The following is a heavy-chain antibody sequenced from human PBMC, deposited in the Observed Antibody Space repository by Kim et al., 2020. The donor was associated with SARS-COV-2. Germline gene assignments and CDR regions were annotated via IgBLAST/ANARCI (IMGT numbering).Heavy chain of an antibody. CDR3: ARETGSGGQFDY. CDR2: IYYSGST. Sequence: SETLSLTCTVSGGSISSSSYYWGWIRQPPGKGLEWIGSIYYSGSTYYNPSLKSRVTISVDTSKNQFSLKLSSVTAADTAVYYCARETGSGGQFDYWGQGTLVTVSS. J-gene: IGHJ4*02. CDR1: GGSISSSSYY. D-gene: IGHD2-15*01. V-gene: IGHV4-39*07.